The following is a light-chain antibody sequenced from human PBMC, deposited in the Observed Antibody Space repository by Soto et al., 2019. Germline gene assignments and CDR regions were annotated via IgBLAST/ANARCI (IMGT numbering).Light chain of an antibody. Sequence: EITLTQSPHTLSLSPGERASLSCRTSQSISSSYFAWYQQKPGQSPRLLVYAAPIRAPGTPDRFSGSGSGTDLTLTISRVEPADFAVYFCQHYDGALTFGGGTRVEIK. V-gene: IGKV3-20*01. CDR3: QHYDGALT. CDR1: QSISSSY. CDR2: AAP. J-gene: IGKJ4*01.